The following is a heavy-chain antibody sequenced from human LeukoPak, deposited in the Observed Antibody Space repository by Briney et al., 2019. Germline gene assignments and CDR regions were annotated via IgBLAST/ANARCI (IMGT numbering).Heavy chain of an antibody. CDR2: ITSGSSHI. V-gene: IGHV3-21*01. J-gene: IGHJ6*03. CDR1: GFTFSSYN. CDR3: ARDPYSGSYGADYYYYMDV. D-gene: IGHD1-26*01. Sequence: GGSLRLSCAASGFTFSSYNMNWVRQTPGQGLEWVSSITSGSSHIYYADSVRGRFTISRDNAKSSLYLQMNSLRAEDTAVYYCARDPYSGSYGADYYYYMDVWGKGTTVTVSS.